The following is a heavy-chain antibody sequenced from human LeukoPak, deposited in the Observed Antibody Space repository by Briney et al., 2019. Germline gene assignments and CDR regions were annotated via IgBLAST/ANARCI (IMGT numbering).Heavy chain of an antibody. J-gene: IGHJ3*01. CDR2: INPNSGGT. V-gene: IGHV1-2*02. D-gene: IGHD2-2*01. CDR3: ARGIVVVPAAPPASDF. Sequence: ASVKVSCSASGSTFTAYVMNWVSGAPGQRVGWLGWINPNSGGTNYAQKFQGRVTMTRDTSISTAYMELSRLRSDDTAVYYCARGIVVVPAAPPASDFWGQGTMVTVSS. CDR1: GSTFTAYV.